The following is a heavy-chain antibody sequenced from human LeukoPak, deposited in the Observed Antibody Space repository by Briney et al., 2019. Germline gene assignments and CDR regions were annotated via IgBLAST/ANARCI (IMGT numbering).Heavy chain of an antibody. CDR1: GGTFSSYA. V-gene: IGHV1-69*05. CDR2: IIPIFGTA. J-gene: IGHJ4*02. CDR3: ARDKGSSWPLFDY. D-gene: IGHD6-13*01. Sequence: SVKVSCTASGGTFSSYAISWVRQAPGQGLEWMGGIIPIFGTANYAQKFQGRVTITTDESTSTAYMELSSLRSEDTAVYYCARDKGSSWPLFDYWGQGTLVTVSS.